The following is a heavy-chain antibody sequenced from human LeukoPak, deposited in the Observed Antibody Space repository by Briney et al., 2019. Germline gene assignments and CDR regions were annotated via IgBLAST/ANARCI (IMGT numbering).Heavy chain of an antibody. CDR3: ATVAYCSGVSCYGAFDI. Sequence: GGSLRLSCAASVFTFSDAWLSWVRQGPGKGLEWVGRIKSRTDGGTADYAAPVKGRFTISRDDSKNTLYLQMNSLKTDDTAVYYCATVAYCSGVSCYGAFDIWGQGTMVTVSS. CDR2: IKSRTDGGTA. CDR1: VFTFSDAW. D-gene: IGHD2-15*01. V-gene: IGHV3-15*01. J-gene: IGHJ3*02.